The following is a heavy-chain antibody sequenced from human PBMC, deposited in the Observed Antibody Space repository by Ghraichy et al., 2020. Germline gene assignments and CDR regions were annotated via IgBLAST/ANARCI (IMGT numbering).Heavy chain of an antibody. J-gene: IGHJ3*02. CDR1: GDSISNYL. V-gene: IGHV4-59*01. Sequence: SETLSLTCTVSGDSISNYLWTWIRQPPGKGLEWIGYVSYTGTTDYNPSLKSRVTMSLDTSKNQISLILKSVAAAVTPLYLCARDTSGRDGEAFDMWGPGTMVTVSS. CDR2: VSYTGTT. D-gene: IGHD2-2*01. CDR3: ARDTSGRDGEAFDM.